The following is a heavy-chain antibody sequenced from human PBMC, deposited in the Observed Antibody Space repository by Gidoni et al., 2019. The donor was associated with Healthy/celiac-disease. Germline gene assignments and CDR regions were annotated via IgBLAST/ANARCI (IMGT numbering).Heavy chain of an antibody. Sequence: QVQLQESGPGLVKPSETLSLTCTVSGGSISSYYWSWIRQPPGKGLEWIGYIYYSGSTNYNPSLKSRVTISVDTSKNQFSLKLSSVTAADTAVYYCARAYSSSPLGYFDYWGQGTLVTVSS. D-gene: IGHD6-6*01. CDR2: IYYSGST. CDR1: GGSISSYY. CDR3: ARAYSSSPLGYFDY. V-gene: IGHV4-59*01. J-gene: IGHJ4*02.